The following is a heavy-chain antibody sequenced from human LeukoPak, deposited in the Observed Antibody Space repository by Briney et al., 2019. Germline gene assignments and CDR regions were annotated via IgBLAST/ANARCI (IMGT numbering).Heavy chain of an antibody. J-gene: IGHJ4*02. Sequence: PGGSLRLSCEASGFTFSSYAFHWVRQAPGKGLEWVAFLSSDGNSKYYADSVKGRFTISRDNSKNTLYLQMNSLRAEDTAVYYCAKDGRVAAAAYYFDYWGQGTLATVSS. CDR3: AKDGRVAAAAYYFDY. D-gene: IGHD6-13*01. CDR2: LSSDGNSK. CDR1: GFTFSSYA. V-gene: IGHV3-30-3*01.